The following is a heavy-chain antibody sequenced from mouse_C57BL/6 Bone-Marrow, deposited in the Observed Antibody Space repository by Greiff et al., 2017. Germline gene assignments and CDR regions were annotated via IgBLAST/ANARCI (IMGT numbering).Heavy chain of an antibody. J-gene: IGHJ2*01. V-gene: IGHV1-59*01. CDR2: IDPSDSYT. D-gene: IGHD1-1*01. Sequence: QVQLQQPGAELVRPGTSVKLSCKASGYTFTSYWMHWVKQRPGQGLEWIGVIDPSDSYTNYNQKFKGKATLTVDPSSSTASMQLRRLTSEDSAVYYCARSYYYGSSWIYWGQGTTLTVSS. CDR3: ARSYYYGSSWIY. CDR1: GYTFTSYW.